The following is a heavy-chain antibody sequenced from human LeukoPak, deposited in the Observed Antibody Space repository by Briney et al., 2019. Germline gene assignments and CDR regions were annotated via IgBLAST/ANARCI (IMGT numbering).Heavy chain of an antibody. J-gene: IGHJ4*02. D-gene: IGHD6-19*01. CDR2: ISWNSGSI. Sequence: GGSLRLSCAASGFTFDDYAMHWVRQAPGKGLEWVSGISWNSGSIGYADSVKGRFTISRDNAKNSVYLQMNSLRAEDTAVYYCARDYSSGWYVNYWGQGTLVTVSS. CDR1: GFTFDDYA. V-gene: IGHV3-9*01. CDR3: ARDYSSGWYVNY.